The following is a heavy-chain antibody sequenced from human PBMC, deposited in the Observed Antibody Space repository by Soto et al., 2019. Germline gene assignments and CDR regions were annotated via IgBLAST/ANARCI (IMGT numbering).Heavy chain of an antibody. V-gene: IGHV3-23*01. Sequence: EVQLLESGGGLVQPGGSLRLSCATSGFTFSTSAMTWVRQAPGKGLEWVSSITDGGGLTYYADSVKGRCTISRDNSKKTLSLQMSSLKTDDTAVYYCAVGGDVVGTIGHFYWGQGTLVTVSS. D-gene: IGHD5-12*01. CDR1: GFTFSTSA. J-gene: IGHJ4*02. CDR3: AVGGDVVGTIGHFY. CDR2: ITDGGGLT.